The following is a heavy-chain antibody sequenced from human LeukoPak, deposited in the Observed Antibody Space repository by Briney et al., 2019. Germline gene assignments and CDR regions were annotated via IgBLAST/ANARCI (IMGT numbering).Heavy chain of an antibody. CDR3: ARGMIVVVKPWGAFDI. CDR2: ISSSSSTI. V-gene: IGHV3-48*01. Sequence: GGSLRLSCAASGFTFSSYSMNWVRQAPGKGLEWVSYISSSSSTIYYADSVKGRFTISRDNAKNSLYLQMNSLRAEDTAVYYCARGMIVVVKPWGAFDIWGQGTMVTVSA. CDR1: GFTFSSYS. D-gene: IGHD3-22*01. J-gene: IGHJ3*02.